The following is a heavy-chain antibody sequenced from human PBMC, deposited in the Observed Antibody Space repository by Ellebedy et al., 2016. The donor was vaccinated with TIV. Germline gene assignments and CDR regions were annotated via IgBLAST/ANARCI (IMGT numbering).Heavy chain of an antibody. CDR1: GGSISSYY. V-gene: IGHV4-59*01. CDR2: IYYSGST. Sequence: MPSETLSLTCNVSGGSISSYYWSWIRQPPGKGLKWIGYIYYSGSTNYNPSLKSRVTISVDTSKKQFSLKLSSVTAADTAVYYCARQPSFMISYGMDVWGQGTTVTVSS. CDR3: ARQPSFMISYGMDV. J-gene: IGHJ6*02. D-gene: IGHD3/OR15-3a*01.